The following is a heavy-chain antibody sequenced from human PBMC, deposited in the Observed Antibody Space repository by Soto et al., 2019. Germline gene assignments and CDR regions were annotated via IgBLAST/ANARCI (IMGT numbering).Heavy chain of an antibody. CDR1: GYRFTSYC. V-gene: IGHV5-10-1*01. CDR2: IDSSDSYT. CDR3: AKSDYDNYSGLGI. Sequence: GESLKISCKGSGYRFTSYCITWVRQMPGKGLEWMGKIDSSDSYTNYNPSFQGHVTISTDKSISTAYLQWSSLKTSDTAMYYCAKSDYDNYSGLGIWGQGTTVTVSS. J-gene: IGHJ6*02.